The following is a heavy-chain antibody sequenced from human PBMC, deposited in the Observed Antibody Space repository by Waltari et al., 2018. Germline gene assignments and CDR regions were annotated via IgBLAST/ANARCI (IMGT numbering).Heavy chain of an antibody. Sequence: QVQLQESGPGLVKPSETLSLTCTVSGGSISSHYWSWIRRPPGKGLEWIGYIYYSGSTNYNPSLKSRVTISVDTSKNQFSLKLSSVTAADTAVYYCARAIAAADPFGYFDLWGRGTLVTVSS. J-gene: IGHJ2*01. CDR2: IYYSGST. D-gene: IGHD6-13*01. V-gene: IGHV4-59*11. CDR1: GGSISSHY. CDR3: ARAIAAADPFGYFDL.